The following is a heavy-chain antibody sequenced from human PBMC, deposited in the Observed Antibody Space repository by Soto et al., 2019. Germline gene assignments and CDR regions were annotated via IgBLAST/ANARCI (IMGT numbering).Heavy chain of an antibody. J-gene: IGHJ6*02. D-gene: IGHD4-17*01. CDR2: IYHSGTT. CDR1: GGSISSGGYS. CDR3: ARAHYGDYGYGMDV. V-gene: IGHV4-30-2*01. Sequence: PSETLSLTCAVSGGSISSGGYSWSWIRQPPGQGLEWIGYIYHSGTTYYNPSLKSRITISVDRSKNQYSLKLSSVTAADTAVYYCARAHYGDYGYGMDVWGQGTTVTVS.